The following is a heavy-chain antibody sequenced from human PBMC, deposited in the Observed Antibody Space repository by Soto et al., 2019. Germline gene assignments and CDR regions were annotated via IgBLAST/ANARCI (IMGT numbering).Heavy chain of an antibody. CDR1: GASVSSGDYY. Sequence: QVQLQVSGPGLVEPSQTLSLTCTVSGASVSSGDYYWTWIRQPPGKDLEWIGYIYSSGNTNYNPSLRSRVTMSKDTSKNQCALKLTSVTDAATAVYYCARRVTGGGERFDPWGQGTLVTVSS. CDR3: ARRVTGGGERFDP. V-gene: IGHV4-30-4*01. J-gene: IGHJ5*02. CDR2: IYSSGNT. D-gene: IGHD7-27*01.